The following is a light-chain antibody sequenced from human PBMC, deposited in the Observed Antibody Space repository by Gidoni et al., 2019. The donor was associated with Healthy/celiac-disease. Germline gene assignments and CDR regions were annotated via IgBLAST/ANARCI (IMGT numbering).Light chain of an antibody. J-gene: IGKJ5*01. Sequence: TVLTHSPGTLSFSPGERATLSCRASQSVNSSYIAWYQQKPGQAPRLLIDGASSRATGIPDRFSGSGSGTDCTLTISRLEPEDIEVYYCQQYGRSLITFGQGTRLEIK. CDR1: QSVNSSY. V-gene: IGKV3-20*01. CDR3: QQYGRSLIT. CDR2: GAS.